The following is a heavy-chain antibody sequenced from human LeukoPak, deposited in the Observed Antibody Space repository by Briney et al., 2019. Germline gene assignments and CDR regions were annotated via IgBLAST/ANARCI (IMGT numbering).Heavy chain of an antibody. J-gene: IGHJ4*02. Sequence: GASVTVSFTASGYTFTGYYMHWVRQAPGQGLEWMGWINPSGGSTSYAQKFQGRVTMTRGMSTSTVYMELSSLRSEDTAVYYCAREGYDSSLDWGQGTLVTVSS. D-gene: IGHD3-22*01. CDR2: INPSGGST. V-gene: IGHV1-46*01. CDR3: AREGYDSSLD. CDR1: GYTFTGYY.